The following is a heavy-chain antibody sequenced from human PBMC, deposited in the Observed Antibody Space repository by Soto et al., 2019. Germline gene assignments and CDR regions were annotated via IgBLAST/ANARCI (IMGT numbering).Heavy chain of an antibody. D-gene: IGHD2-21*02. J-gene: IGHJ4*02. V-gene: IGHV4-39*01. CDR1: GESINTSSYY. Sequence: SETLALNCILSGESINTSSYYCRWLSHPPGKGLEWIGSIYHSGRTYYIPSLKSRVSISIDTSKNLFSLKLSSVTAADTALYYCARQRTTVVTQAYFDYWGQGALVTVAS. CDR2: IYHSGRT. CDR3: ARQRTTVVTQAYFDY.